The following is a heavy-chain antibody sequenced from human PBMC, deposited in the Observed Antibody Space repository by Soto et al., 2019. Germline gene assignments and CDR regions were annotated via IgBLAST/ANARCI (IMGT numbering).Heavy chain of an antibody. D-gene: IGHD3-9*01. Sequence: ASVKVSCKVSGYTLTELSMHWVRQAPGKGLEWMGGFDPEDGETIYAQKFQGRVTMTEDTSTDTAYMELSSLRSEDTAVYYCATPRGDYDILTGYTGAFDIWGQGTMVTVSS. CDR2: FDPEDGET. CDR3: ATPRGDYDILTGYTGAFDI. CDR1: GYTLTELS. J-gene: IGHJ3*02. V-gene: IGHV1-24*01.